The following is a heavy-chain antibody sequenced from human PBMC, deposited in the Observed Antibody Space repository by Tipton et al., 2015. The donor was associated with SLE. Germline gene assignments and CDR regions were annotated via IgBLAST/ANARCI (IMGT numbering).Heavy chain of an antibody. Sequence: TLSLTCAVYGGSFSGYYWSWIRQPPGKGLEWIGSIYYSGSTYYNPSLKSRVTISVDTSKNQFSLKLSSVTAADTAVYYCARQRIVVVPAGWFDPWGQGTLVTVSS. J-gene: IGHJ5*02. D-gene: IGHD2-2*01. V-gene: IGHV4-34*01. CDR1: GGSFSGYY. CDR2: IYYSGST. CDR3: ARQRIVVVPAGWFDP.